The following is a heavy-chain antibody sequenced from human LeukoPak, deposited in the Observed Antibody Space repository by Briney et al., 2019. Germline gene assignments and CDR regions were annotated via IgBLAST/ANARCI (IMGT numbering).Heavy chain of an antibody. J-gene: IGHJ3*02. V-gene: IGHV4-59*01. CDR1: GGSISSYY. CDR2: IYYSGST. Sequence: PSETLSLTCTVSGGSISSYYWSWIRQPPGKGLEWIGYIYYSGSTNYNPSLKSRVTISVDTSKNQFSLKLSSVTAADTAVYYCARDRWELQHAFDIWGQGTMVTVSS. D-gene: IGHD1-26*01. CDR3: ARDRWELQHAFDI.